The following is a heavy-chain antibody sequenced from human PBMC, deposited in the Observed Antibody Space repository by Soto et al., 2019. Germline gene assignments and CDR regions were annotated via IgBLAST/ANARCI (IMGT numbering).Heavy chain of an antibody. J-gene: IGHJ4*02. Sequence: GGSLRLSCAASGFTFSSYGMHWVRQAPVKGLEWVAVIWYDGSNKYYADSVKGRFTISRDNSKNTLYLQMNSLRAEDTAAYYCAREESIEMWARSVGAVFDYWGQGTLVTVSS. CDR3: AREESIEMWARSVGAVFDY. CDR1: GFTFSSYG. CDR2: IWYDGSNK. V-gene: IGHV3-33*01. D-gene: IGHD1-26*01.